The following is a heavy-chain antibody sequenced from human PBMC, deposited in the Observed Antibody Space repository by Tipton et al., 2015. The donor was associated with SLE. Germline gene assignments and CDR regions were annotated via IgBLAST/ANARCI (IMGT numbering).Heavy chain of an antibody. CDR2: FTRSGGT. D-gene: IGHD1-26*01. Sequence: TLSLTCAAYSGSFSDYWWSWIRQPPGKGLEWIGEFTRSGGTNYNPSLKRRVTISVDTSKNQFSLKLSSVTAADTAVYYCARDHGSGGPVDYWGQGTLVTVSS. V-gene: IGHV4-34*01. J-gene: IGHJ4*02. CDR3: ARDHGSGGPVDY. CDR1: SGSFSDYW.